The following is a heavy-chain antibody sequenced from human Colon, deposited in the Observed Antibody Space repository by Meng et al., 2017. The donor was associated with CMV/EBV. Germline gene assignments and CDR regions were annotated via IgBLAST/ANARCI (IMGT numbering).Heavy chain of an antibody. J-gene: IGHJ5*02. V-gene: IGHV4-39*01. D-gene: IGHD2/OR15-2a*01. CDR3: TRQDFVIVRAAFNWFDP. CDR2: IFDRGST. Sequence: CTALGGPISSSTYYWGWIRQPPGKGLEWIGNIFDRGSTYYNPSNKSRVTISEDTSQNQFSLELKSVADPDTAVYCCTRQDFVIVRAAFNWFDPWGQGTLVTVSS. CDR1: GGPISSSTYY.